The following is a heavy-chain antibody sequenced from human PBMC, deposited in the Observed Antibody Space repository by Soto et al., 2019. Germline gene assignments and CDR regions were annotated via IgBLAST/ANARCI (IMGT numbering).Heavy chain of an antibody. V-gene: IGHV4-59*01. J-gene: IGHJ3*02. CDR3: ATQLSDDRDAFDI. Sequence: QVQLQESCPGLVKPSETLSLTCTVSGGSISSYYWSWIRQPPGKGLEWIGYIYYSGSTNYNPSLKSRVTISVDTSKNQFSLKLSSVTAADTAVYYFATQLSDDRDAFDIWGQGTMVTVSS. D-gene: IGHD4-4*01. CDR1: GGSISSYY. CDR2: IYYSGST.